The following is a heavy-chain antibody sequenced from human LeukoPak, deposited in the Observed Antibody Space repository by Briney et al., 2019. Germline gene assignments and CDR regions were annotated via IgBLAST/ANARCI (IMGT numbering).Heavy chain of an antibody. D-gene: IGHD3-22*01. Sequence: PGRSLRLSCAASGFTLSSYGMHWVRHAPGKGLEWVAVIWYDGSNKYYADSVKGRFSISRDNSKHTLYQQMSSLRAEDTAVYYCARESDTMIADPWGQGTLVTVSS. CDR3: ARESDTMIADP. CDR1: GFTLSSYG. V-gene: IGHV3-33*01. CDR2: IWYDGSNK. J-gene: IGHJ5*02.